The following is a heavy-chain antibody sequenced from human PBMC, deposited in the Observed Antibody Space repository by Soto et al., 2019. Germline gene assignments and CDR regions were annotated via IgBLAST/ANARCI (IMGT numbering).Heavy chain of an antibody. CDR2: ISCDGSRT. J-gene: IGHJ5*01. CDR1: GFPFSSYD. CDR3: PKEQAFEQLWVFDS. Sequence: PGGSLRLSCAASGFPFSSYDMHWVRQAPGKGLEWVALISCDGSRTSYSDSVKGRFTISRDNSKNMLFLQMDNLRADDTAVYYCPKEQAFEQLWVFDSWGQGTLVTVSS. D-gene: IGHD5-18*01. V-gene: IGHV3-30*18.